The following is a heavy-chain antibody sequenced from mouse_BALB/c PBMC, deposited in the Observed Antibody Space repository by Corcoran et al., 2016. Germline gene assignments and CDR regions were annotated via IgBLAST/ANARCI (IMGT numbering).Heavy chain of an antibody. CDR3: ARKKYGNYDAMDY. J-gene: IGHJ4*01. V-gene: IGHV9-1*02. CDR1: GYTFKNYG. CDR2: INTYTGEP. D-gene: IGHD2-10*02. Sequence: QIQLVQSGPELKKPGETVKISCKASGYTFKNYGMNWVKQAPGKGLKWMGWINTYTGEPTYADDFKERFAFSLATSASTAYLQINNLKNEYIATYCCARKKYGNYDAMDYWVQGTSVTVSS.